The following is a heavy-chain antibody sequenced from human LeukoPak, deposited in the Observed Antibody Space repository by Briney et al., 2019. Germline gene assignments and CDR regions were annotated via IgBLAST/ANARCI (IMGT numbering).Heavy chain of an antibody. V-gene: IGHV1-8*01. D-gene: IGHD5-18*01. CDR3: ARGMDTAF. CDR2: MNPNTGNT. J-gene: IGHJ4*02. Sequence: ASVKVSCKASGYIFTRYDVDWVRQATGQGLEWMGWMNPNTGNTVYAQKFQGRVTMTRNTSIKTVYMELSDLRSEDTAIYFCARGMDTAFWGQGTLVTVSS. CDR1: GYIFTRYD.